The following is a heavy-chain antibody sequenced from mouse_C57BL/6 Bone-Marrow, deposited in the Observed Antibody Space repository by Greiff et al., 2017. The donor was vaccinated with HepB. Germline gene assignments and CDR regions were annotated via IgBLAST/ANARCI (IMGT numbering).Heavy chain of an antibody. CDR1: GYSITSGYY. J-gene: IGHJ2*01. V-gene: IGHV3-6*01. CDR3: ARGTTVVATDFDY. Sequence: DVKLQESGPGLVKPSQSLSLTCSVTGYSITSGYYWNWIRQFPGNKLEWMGYISYDGSNNYNPSLKNRIYITRDTSKNQFFLKLNSVTTEDTATYYCARGTTVVATDFDYWGQGTTLTVSS. D-gene: IGHD1-1*01. CDR2: ISYDGSN.